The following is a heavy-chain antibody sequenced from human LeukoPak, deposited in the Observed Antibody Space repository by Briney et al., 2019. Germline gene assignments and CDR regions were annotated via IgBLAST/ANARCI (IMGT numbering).Heavy chain of an antibody. CDR3: ARDRGSGLSLLLGENYGMDV. CDR1: GSSLSSYY. Sequence: SETLSLTCNGSGSSLSSYYWSWIRQPPGKGLEWIGYIYYSGSTNYNPSLKSRVTISVDTSKNQFSLKLTSVTAADTAVYYCARDRGSGLSLLLGENYGMDVWGQGTTVTVSS. CDR2: IYYSGST. V-gene: IGHV4-59*01. J-gene: IGHJ6*02. D-gene: IGHD1-26*01.